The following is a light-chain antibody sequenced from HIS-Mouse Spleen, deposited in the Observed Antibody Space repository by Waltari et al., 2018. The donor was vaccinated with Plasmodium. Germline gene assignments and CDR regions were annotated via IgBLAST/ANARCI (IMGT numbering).Light chain of an antibody. CDR1: SSDVGGYNY. Sequence: QSALPQPPSASGSPGQSVTISCTATSSDVGGYNYVSWYQQHPGKAPKRIIYEVSKRPSGVPDRFSGSKSGNTASLTVSGLQAEDEADYYCSSYAGSNNLVFGGGTKLTVL. CDR3: SSYAGSNNLV. CDR2: EVS. J-gene: IGLJ2*01. V-gene: IGLV2-8*01.